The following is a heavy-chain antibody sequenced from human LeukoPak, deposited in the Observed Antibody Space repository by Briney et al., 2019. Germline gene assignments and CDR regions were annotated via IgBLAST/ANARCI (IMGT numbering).Heavy chain of an antibody. V-gene: IGHV4-30-2*01. J-gene: IGHJ4*02. D-gene: IGHD4-23*01. Sequence: SETLSLTCTVSGASISSGGYFWSWLRQPPGKGLEWIGYIYHTGNTYYNPSLESRVTMSVDKSKNQFSLSLASVTVADTAVYYCARGRPLDTVVSQDFWGQGTLVIVSS. CDR2: IYHTGNT. CDR1: GASISSGGYF. CDR3: ARGRPLDTVVSQDF.